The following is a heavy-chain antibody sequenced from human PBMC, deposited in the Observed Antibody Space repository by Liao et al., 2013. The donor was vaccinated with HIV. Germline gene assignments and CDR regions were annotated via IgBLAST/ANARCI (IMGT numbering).Heavy chain of an antibody. Sequence: QVQLQQWGAGLLKPSETLSLTCAVYGGSFSGYYWNWIRQPPGKGLEWIGKINHSGSTNYNPSLKSRVTISVDTSKNQFSLRLSSVTAADTAVYYCARGRGTSAFDIWGQGTMVTVSS. D-gene: IGHD1-1*01. CDR2: INHSGST. CDR1: GGSFSGYY. V-gene: IGHV4-34*01. J-gene: IGHJ3*02. CDR3: ARGRGTSAFDI.